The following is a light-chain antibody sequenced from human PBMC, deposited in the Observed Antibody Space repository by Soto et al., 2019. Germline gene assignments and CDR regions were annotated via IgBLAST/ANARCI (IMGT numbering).Light chain of an antibody. CDR3: QQYNNWPLT. CDR1: QSVSSN. Sequence: EVVMTQSPATLSVSLGDRATLSCRASQSVSSNLAWYQQKPGQAPRLLIYHASTRATGIPARFSGSGSGTEFTLTISSLQSEDFAVFSCQQYNNWPLTFGGGTKVEIK. J-gene: IGKJ4*01. V-gene: IGKV3-15*01. CDR2: HAS.